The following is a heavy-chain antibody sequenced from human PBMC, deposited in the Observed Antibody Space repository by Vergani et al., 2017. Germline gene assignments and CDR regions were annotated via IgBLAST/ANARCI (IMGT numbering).Heavy chain of an antibody. D-gene: IGHD3-10*01. V-gene: IGHV3-48*03. CDR3: ARWEHVRFGDPTAFDI. Sequence: EVQLVESGGGLVQPGGSLRLSCAASGFTFSSHEMNWVRQAPGKGLEWVSYISSSGSTLYYADSVKGRFTISRDNAKNSLYLQMNSLRAEDTAVYYCARWEHVRFGDPTAFDIWGQGTMVTVSS. CDR2: ISSSGSTL. J-gene: IGHJ3*02. CDR1: GFTFSSHE.